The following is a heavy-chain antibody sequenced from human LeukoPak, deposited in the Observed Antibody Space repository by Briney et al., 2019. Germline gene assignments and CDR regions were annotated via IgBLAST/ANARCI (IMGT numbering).Heavy chain of an antibody. CDR3: VRAHSGTSRFDP. CDR2: MNPKSGTT. Sequence: GASVKVSCKASGYTFKDYDINWVRQAPGQGLEWMGWMNPKSGTTGYAPRFQRRVTMTTNASISTAFMELTSLRSDDTAVYFCVRAHSGTSRFDPWGQGTLVTISS. D-gene: IGHD3-10*01. CDR1: GYTFKDYD. V-gene: IGHV1-8*01. J-gene: IGHJ5*02.